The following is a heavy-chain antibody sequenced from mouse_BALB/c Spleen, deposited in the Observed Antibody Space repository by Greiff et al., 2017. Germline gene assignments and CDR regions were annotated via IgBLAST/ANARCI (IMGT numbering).Heavy chain of an antibody. V-gene: IGHV1-7*01. Sequence: VQLQQSGAELAKPGASVKMSCKASGYTFTSYWMHWVKQRPGQGLEWIGYINPSTGYTEYNQKFKDKATLTADKSSSTAYMQLSSLTSEDSAVYYCARSGITTSFAYWGQGTLVTVSA. CDR2: INPSTGYT. D-gene: IGHD1-1*01. CDR1: GYTFTSYW. CDR3: ARSGITTSFAY. J-gene: IGHJ3*01.